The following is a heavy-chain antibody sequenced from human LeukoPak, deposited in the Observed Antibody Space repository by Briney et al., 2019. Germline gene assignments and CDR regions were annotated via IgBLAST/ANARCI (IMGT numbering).Heavy chain of an antibody. Sequence: GGSLRLSCAASGFTFSSYAMHWVRQAPGKGLEWVAVISYDGSNKYYADSVKGRFTTSRDNSKNTLYLQMNSLRAEDTAVYYCARERVTAAFDIWGQGTMVTVSS. CDR1: GFTFSSYA. D-gene: IGHD4-11*01. V-gene: IGHV3-30-3*01. J-gene: IGHJ3*02. CDR3: ARERVTAAFDI. CDR2: ISYDGSNK.